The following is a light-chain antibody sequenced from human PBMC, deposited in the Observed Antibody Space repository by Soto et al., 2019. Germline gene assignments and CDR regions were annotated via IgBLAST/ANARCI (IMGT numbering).Light chain of an antibody. V-gene: IGLV2-14*01. J-gene: IGLJ1*01. CDR2: DVS. CDR3: SSYTSSSTLYV. Sequence: QSALTQPASLSGSPGQSITISCTGTSSDVGGYNYVSWYQQHPGKAPKLMIYDVSHRPSGVSNRFSGSKSGNTASLTISGLQAGDEADYYCSSYTSSSTLYVFGTGTKLTVL. CDR1: SSDVGGYNY.